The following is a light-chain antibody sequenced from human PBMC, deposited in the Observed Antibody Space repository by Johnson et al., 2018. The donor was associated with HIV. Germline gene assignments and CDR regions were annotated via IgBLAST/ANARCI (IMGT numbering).Light chain of an antibody. CDR2: ENN. J-gene: IGLJ1*01. V-gene: IGLV1-51*02. CDR3: GTWDSRLSAYV. Sequence: QSVLTQPPSVSAAPGRDVTISCSGSSSNIGSNYVSWYQQLPGTAPKLLIYENNKRPSGIPDRFSGSKSGTSATLGITGLQTGDEAEYYCGTWDSRLSAYVFGTGTKVTVL. CDR1: SSNIGSNY.